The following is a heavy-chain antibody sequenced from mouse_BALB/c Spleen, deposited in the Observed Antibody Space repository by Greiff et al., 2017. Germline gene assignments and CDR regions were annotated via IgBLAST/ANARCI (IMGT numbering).Heavy chain of an antibody. CDR1: GYTFTSYW. CDR2: INPSNGRT. D-gene: IGHD1-1*01. Sequence: QVQLQQPGAELVKPGASVKLSCKASGYTFTSYWMHWVKQRPGQGLEWIGEINPSNGRTNYNEKFKSKATLTVDKSSSTAYMQLSSLTSEDSAVYYCARWPYYGSRDYAMDYWGQGTSVTVSS. J-gene: IGHJ4*01. V-gene: IGHV1S81*02. CDR3: ARWPYYGSRDYAMDY.